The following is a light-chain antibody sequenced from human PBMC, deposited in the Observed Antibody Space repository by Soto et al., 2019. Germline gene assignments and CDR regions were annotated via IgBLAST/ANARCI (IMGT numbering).Light chain of an antibody. V-gene: IGKV1-9*01. J-gene: IGKJ5*01. CDR2: GAS. Sequence: DIQLTQSPSFLSASVGDTVTIACRASQAMHTYIAWYQPRPGADHKLRVDGASTLYTGVPSRFSGSESGAVCTLTISSLQPEDFATYYCQQLQSYPITFGQGTRLEIK. CDR3: QQLQSYPIT. CDR1: QAMHTY.